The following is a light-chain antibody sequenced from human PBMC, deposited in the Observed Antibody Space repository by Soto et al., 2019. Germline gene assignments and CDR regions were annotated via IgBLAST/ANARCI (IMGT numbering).Light chain of an antibody. CDR3: QQFRNWPLT. Sequence: EIVMTQSPATLSVSPGEGATLSCKASQNVYNNLAWYQQRPGQPPRLLIYDASTRATGISARFSGSGYGTDFTLTISSLQSEDFAVYFFQQFRNWPLTFGGGTKVDIK. CDR2: DAS. J-gene: IGKJ4*01. CDR1: QNVYNN. V-gene: IGKV3-15*01.